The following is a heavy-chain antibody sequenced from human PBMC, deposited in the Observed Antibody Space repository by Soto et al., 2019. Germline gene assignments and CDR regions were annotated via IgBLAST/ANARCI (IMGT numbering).Heavy chain of an antibody. Sequence: DVQLLESGGGLVQPGGSLRLACAASGFTFGNYAINWVRLAPGKGLEWVSGISGGGGSTYYADSVKGRFTIFRDTSKNTSFLQMNSLRADDTAVYYCGKGFIVLVAVLRPDDAFDVWGQGTMVTVSS. V-gene: IGHV3-23*01. CDR3: GKGFIVLVAVLRPDDAFDV. CDR1: GFTFGNYA. CDR2: ISGGGGST. D-gene: IGHD2-21*02. J-gene: IGHJ3*01.